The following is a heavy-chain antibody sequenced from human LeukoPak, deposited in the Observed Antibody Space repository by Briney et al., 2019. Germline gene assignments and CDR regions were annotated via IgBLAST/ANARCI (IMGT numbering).Heavy chain of an antibody. Sequence: PGGSLRLSCAASGFTFNKYWLIWVRQSPGKGLDWVSAISVSGGRTGYANSVKGRSTISRDNSKTTLYLQMNSMRAEDTPVYYCAKAVYYYGSASDYQTDYWGQGTLVTVSS. V-gene: IGHV3-23*01. D-gene: IGHD3-10*01. CDR3: AKAVYYYGSASDYQTDY. J-gene: IGHJ4*02. CDR1: GFTFNKYW. CDR2: ISVSGGRT.